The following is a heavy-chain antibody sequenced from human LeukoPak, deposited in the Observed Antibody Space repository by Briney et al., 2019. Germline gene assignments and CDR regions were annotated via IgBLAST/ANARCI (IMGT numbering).Heavy chain of an antibody. CDR3: ARAAWIQLWLDY. Sequence: GGSLRLSCAASGFTVSSNYMSWVRQAPGKGLEWVSVIYSGGSTYYADSVKGRFTISRDNSKNTLYLQMNSLRAEDTAVHYCARAAWIQLWLDYWGQGTLVTVSS. D-gene: IGHD5-18*01. J-gene: IGHJ4*02. CDR2: IYSGGST. V-gene: IGHV3-53*01. CDR1: GFTVSSNY.